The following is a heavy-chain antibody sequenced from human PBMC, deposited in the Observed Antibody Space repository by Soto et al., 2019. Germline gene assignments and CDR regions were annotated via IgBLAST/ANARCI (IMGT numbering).Heavy chain of an antibody. Sequence: SVKVSCKASGGTFSIYAISGVRQAPGQGLEWMGGIIPIFGTANYAQKFQGRVTITADKSTSTAYMELSSLRSEDTAVYYCARPGYGGFDYWGQGTLVTVSS. J-gene: IGHJ4*02. D-gene: IGHD3-10*01. CDR2: IIPIFGTA. CDR3: ARPGYGGFDY. V-gene: IGHV1-69*06. CDR1: GGTFSIYA.